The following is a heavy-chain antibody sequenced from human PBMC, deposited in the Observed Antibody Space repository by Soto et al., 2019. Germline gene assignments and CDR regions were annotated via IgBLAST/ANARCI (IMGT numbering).Heavy chain of an antibody. CDR1: GFTFSSYA. D-gene: IGHD1-26*01. CDR2: ISGGGHNT. Sequence: GGSLRLSCAASGFTFSSYAISWIRLSPGKGLEWVSVISGGGHNTYYTPSVKGRFTISRDDFKNTLYLQMNSLRTEDTAMYYCAKDSTGSYEYFDYWGQGTLVTVSS. J-gene: IGHJ4*02. V-gene: IGHV3-23*01. CDR3: AKDSTGSYEYFDY.